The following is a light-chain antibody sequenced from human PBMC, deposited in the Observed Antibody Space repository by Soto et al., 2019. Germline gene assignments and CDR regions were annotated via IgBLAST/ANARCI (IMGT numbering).Light chain of an antibody. V-gene: IGKV3-15*01. CDR2: DXS. CDR3: QHYHGGPST. J-gene: IGKJ5*01. Sequence: EVIMTQSPATLPVSSGEGATFSXRASPSFGIHLAWYQHQPVXAPRXXXYDXSTRATGSPARFSGSGSGTEFTLTISSLQSEDFAVYYCQHYHGGPSTFGQGTRLDI. CDR1: PSFGIH.